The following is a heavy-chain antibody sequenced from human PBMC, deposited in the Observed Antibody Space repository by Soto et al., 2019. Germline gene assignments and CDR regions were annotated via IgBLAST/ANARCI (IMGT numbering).Heavy chain of an antibody. CDR2: IYYSGST. V-gene: IGHV4-59*01. CDR3: ARDNYCTNGVCSWFDP. D-gene: IGHD2-8*01. CDR1: GGSISSYY. J-gene: IGHJ5*02. Sequence: LSLTCTVSGGSISSYYWSWIRQPPGKGLEWIGYIYYSGSTNYNPSLKSRVTISVDTSKNQFSLKLSSVTAADTAVYYCARDNYCTNGVCSWFDPWGQGTLVTVSS.